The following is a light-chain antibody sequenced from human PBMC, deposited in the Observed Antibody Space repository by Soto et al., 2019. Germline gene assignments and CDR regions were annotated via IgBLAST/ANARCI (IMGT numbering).Light chain of an antibody. CDR2: GAS. Sequence: EMVMTQSPATLSVSPGERATLSCRASQSVSSNLAWYQQKPGQAPRLLIYGASTRATGIPARFSGSGSGTEFTLTFSSLQSEDFAVYYCQQYNDWPITFGQGTRLEIK. CDR1: QSVSSN. J-gene: IGKJ5*01. CDR3: QQYNDWPIT. V-gene: IGKV3-15*01.